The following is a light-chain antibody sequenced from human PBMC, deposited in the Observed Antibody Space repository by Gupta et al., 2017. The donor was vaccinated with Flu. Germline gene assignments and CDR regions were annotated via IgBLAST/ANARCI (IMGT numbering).Light chain of an antibody. V-gene: IGKV1-33*01. Sequence: PSSLSASVGDRVTITCQASQDISNYLNWYQQKPGKAPKLLIYDASKGETGVPSRFSGSGSGTDFTFTISSLQPEDIATYYCQQYDNLPFTFGHGTNVDIK. CDR2: DAS. CDR1: QDISNY. CDR3: QQYDNLPFT. J-gene: IGKJ3*01.